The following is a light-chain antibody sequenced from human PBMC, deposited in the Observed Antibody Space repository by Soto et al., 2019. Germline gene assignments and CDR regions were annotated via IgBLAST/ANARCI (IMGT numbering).Light chain of an antibody. CDR2: AAS. Sequence: DIQLTQSPSFLSASVGDRVTITCRASQGISSYLAWYQQKPGKAPKLLIYAASTLQSGVPSRFSCSGSGTEFTLTFSSLQPEDFATYYGQQLNSYPPPFGQGTRLEIK. CDR3: QQLNSYPPP. J-gene: IGKJ5*01. CDR1: QGISSY. V-gene: IGKV1-9*01.